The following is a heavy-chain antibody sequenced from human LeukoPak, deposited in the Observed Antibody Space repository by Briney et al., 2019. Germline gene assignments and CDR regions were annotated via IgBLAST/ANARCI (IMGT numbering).Heavy chain of an antibody. V-gene: IGHV4-59*01. Sequence: SETLSLTCTVSAGSISSYYWSWIRQPPGKGLEWIGYIYYSGSTNYNPSLKSRVTISVDTSKNQFSLKLSSVTAADTAVYYCARVPLRSLAFDYWGQGTLVTVSS. CDR3: ARVPLRSLAFDY. D-gene: IGHD4-17*01. CDR2: IYYSGST. J-gene: IGHJ4*02. CDR1: AGSISSYY.